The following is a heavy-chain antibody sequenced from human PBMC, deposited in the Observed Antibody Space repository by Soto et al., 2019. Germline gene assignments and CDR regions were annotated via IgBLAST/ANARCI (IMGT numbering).Heavy chain of an antibody. CDR2: IWYDGSNK. D-gene: IGHD2-2*01. Sequence: GGSLRLSCAASGFTFSSYGMHWVRQAPGKGLEWVAVIWYDGSNKYYADSVKDRFTISRDNSKNTLYLQMNSLRAEDTAVYYCARDLDCSSTSCPDYYYYGMDVWGQGTTVTVSS. CDR3: ARDLDCSSTSCPDYYYYGMDV. V-gene: IGHV3-33*01. CDR1: GFTFSSYG. J-gene: IGHJ6*02.